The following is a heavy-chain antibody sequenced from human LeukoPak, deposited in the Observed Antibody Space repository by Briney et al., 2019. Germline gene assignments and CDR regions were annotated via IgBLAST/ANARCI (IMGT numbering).Heavy chain of an antibody. V-gene: IGHV3-30*03. CDR3: VGYGSGSYYNYYMDV. Sequence: GGSLRLSCAASGFTFSSYGMHWVRQAPGKGLEWVAVISYDGSNKYYADSVKGRFTISRDNSKNTLYLQMNSLRAEDTAVYYCVGYGSGSYYNYYMDVWGKETTVTVSS. J-gene: IGHJ6*03. CDR2: ISYDGSNK. D-gene: IGHD3-10*01. CDR1: GFTFSSYG.